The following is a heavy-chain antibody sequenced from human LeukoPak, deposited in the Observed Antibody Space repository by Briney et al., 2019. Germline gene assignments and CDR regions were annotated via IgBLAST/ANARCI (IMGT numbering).Heavy chain of an antibody. Sequence: GGSLRLSCAASGFTFSSYSMNWVRQAPGKGLEWISYISSSSSTIYNADSVKGRFTISRDNDKNSLFLQMNSLRAEDTAVYYCARDQEGPYYYYYYGMDVWGQGTTVTVSS. CDR1: GFTFSSYS. CDR2: ISSSSSTI. V-gene: IGHV3-48*01. J-gene: IGHJ6*02. CDR3: ARDQEGPYYYYYYGMDV.